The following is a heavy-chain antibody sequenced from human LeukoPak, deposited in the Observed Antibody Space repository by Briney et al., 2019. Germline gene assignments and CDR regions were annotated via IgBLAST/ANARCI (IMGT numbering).Heavy chain of an antibody. D-gene: IGHD6-19*01. Sequence: TGGSLRLSCAASGFTFSSYAMHWVRQAPGKGLEWVAVISYDGSNKYYADSVKGRFTISRDNSKNTLYLQMNSLRAEDTAVYYCARDLGSGWAFDYWGQGTLVTVSS. V-gene: IGHV3-30*04. CDR3: ARDLGSGWAFDY. CDR2: ISYDGSNK. J-gene: IGHJ4*02. CDR1: GFTFSSYA.